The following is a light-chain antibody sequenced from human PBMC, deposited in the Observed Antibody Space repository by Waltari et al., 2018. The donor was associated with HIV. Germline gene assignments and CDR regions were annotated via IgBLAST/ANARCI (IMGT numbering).Light chain of an antibody. CDR2: GTY. J-gene: IGKJ2*01. Sequence: EIVMTQSPATLSLSPGEGATLSCRASQNIDRNLAWYQQKPGQSPRLLIYGTYTRATGIPAKFSGSGSGTEFTLTVSSLQSEDFAVYYCQQYNDWPYTFGRGTKL. CDR1: QNIDRN. V-gene: IGKV3-15*01. CDR3: QQYNDWPYT.